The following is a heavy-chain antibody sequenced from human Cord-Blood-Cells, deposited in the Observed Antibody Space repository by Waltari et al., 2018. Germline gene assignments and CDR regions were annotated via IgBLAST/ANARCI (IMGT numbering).Heavy chain of an antibody. CDR1: GGSISSYY. CDR2: IYYSGRT. V-gene: IGHV4-59*01. CDR3: ASSRAKYYFDY. J-gene: IGHJ4*02. Sequence: QVQLQESGPGLVKPSETLSLTCTVSGGSISSYYWSWIRQPPGKGLEWIGYIYYSGRTNYNPSLKSRVPISVDTSKNQFSLKLSSVTAADTAVYYCASSRAKYYFDYWGQGTLVTVSS.